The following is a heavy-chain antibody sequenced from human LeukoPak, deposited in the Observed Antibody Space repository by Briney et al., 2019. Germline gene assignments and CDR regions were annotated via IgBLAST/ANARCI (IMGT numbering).Heavy chain of an antibody. Sequence: SVKVSCKASGGTFSSYAISWVRQAPGQGLEWMGRIIPILGIANYAQKFQGRVTITADKSTSTAYMELSSLRSEDTAVYYCARSPYCSSTSCYTRGAYYGMDVWGQGTTVTVSS. D-gene: IGHD2-2*02. CDR1: GGTFSSYA. J-gene: IGHJ6*02. CDR2: IIPILGIA. CDR3: ARSPYCSSTSCYTRGAYYGMDV. V-gene: IGHV1-69*04.